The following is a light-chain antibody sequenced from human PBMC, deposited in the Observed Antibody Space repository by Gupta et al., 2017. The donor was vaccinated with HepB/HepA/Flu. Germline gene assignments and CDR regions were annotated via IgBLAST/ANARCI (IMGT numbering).Light chain of an antibody. Sequence: DIVMTQSPLSLPVTPGEPASTSCRSSQSLLHSNGYNYLDWHLQKPGQSPQLLIYLGSNRASGVPDRFSGRGSGTDFTLKISRVEAEDVGVYYCMQGLQSQITFGQGTRLEIK. J-gene: IGKJ5*01. CDR1: QSLLHSNGYNY. V-gene: IGKV2-28*01. CDR2: LGS. CDR3: MQGLQSQIT.